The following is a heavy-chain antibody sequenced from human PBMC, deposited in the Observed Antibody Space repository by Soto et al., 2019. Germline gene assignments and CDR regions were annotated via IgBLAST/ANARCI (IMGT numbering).Heavy chain of an antibody. Sequence: QLQLQESGPGLVKPSETLSLTCTVSGGSISSASYYWGWIRQPPGKGLEWIGSIYYSGSTYYNPSLKGRVIISVDTSQNQFSLNLSSVTAADTAVYYCANAGRSGNYFAFDYWGQGTLVTVSS. CDR1: GGSISSASYY. J-gene: IGHJ4*02. CDR2: IYYSGST. V-gene: IGHV4-39*01. D-gene: IGHD3-3*01. CDR3: ANAGRSGNYFAFDY.